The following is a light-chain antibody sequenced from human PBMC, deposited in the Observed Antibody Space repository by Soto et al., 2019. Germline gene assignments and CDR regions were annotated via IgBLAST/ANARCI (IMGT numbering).Light chain of an antibody. V-gene: IGLV2-18*02. CDR3: YSYTSSSTYV. Sequence: QSALTQPPSVSGSPGQSVTISCTGTSSDVGGYNRVSWYQQPPGTAPKLVIYEVIHRPSGVPARFSGSKSGNTASLTISGLQAEDEADYYCYSYTSSSTYVFRTGTKVTV. CDR1: SSDVGGYNR. CDR2: EVI. J-gene: IGLJ1*01.